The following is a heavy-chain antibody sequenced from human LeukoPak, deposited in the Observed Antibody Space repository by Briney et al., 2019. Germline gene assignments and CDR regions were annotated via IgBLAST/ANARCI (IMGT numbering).Heavy chain of an antibody. CDR3: ARAIRASSSSCNDY. J-gene: IGHJ4*02. D-gene: IGHD6-13*01. V-gene: IGHV3-7*05. Sequence: GGSLRLSCAASGFTFDSYWMTWVRQAPGKGLEWVANINENGSEKYYVGSVKGRFTISRDNAKNSLYLQMNSLGAEDTAVYYCARAIRASSSSCNDYWGQGTLVTVST. CDR1: GFTFDSYW. CDR2: INENGSEK.